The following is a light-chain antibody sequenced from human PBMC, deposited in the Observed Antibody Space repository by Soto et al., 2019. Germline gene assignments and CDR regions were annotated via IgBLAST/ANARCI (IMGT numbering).Light chain of an antibody. J-gene: IGKJ2*01. CDR3: QQSYSNTPYT. CDR2: AAS. CDR1: QSIGRF. Sequence: DIQMTQSPSSLSASVGDRVTITCRASQSIGRFLNWYQQKPGKAPALLIYAASSLQSGVPSRFSGSGSGTDFTLTISSLQPEDFAAYYCQQSYSNTPYTFGQGTKLEI. V-gene: IGKV1-39*01.